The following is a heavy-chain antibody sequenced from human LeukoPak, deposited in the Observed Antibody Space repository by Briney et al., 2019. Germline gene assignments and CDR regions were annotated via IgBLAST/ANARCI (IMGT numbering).Heavy chain of an antibody. CDR2: IEYDGSAE. J-gene: IGHJ4*02. V-gene: IGHV3-30*02. Sequence: PGGSLRLSCVASGFTFSSYGMHWVRQAPGKGLEWVAFIEYDGSAEYYADSVKGRFTISRDDSKKTLYLQMNSLRADDTAVFCCAKKRYFDYWGQGTLVTVSS. CDR1: GFTFSSYG. CDR3: AKKRYFDY.